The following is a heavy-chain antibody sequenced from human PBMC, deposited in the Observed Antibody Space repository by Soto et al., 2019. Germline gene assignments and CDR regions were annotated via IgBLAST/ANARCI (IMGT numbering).Heavy chain of an antibody. CDR3: AIYRGYSSSWSGESWFDP. D-gene: IGHD6-13*01. CDR2: MNPNSGNT. CDR1: GYTFTSYD. J-gene: IGHJ5*02. V-gene: IGHV1-8*01. Sequence: ASVKVSCKASGYTFTSYDINWVRPATGQGLEWMGWMNPNSGNTGYAQKFQGRVTMTRNTSISTAYMELSSLRSEDTAVYYCAIYRGYSSSWSGESWFDPWGQGTLVTVSS.